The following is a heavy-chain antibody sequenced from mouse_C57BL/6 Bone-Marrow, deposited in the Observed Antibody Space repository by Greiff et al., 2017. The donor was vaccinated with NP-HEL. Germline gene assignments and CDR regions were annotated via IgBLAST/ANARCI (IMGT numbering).Heavy chain of an antibody. CDR3: ADGYYGFAD. J-gene: IGHJ3*01. CDR1: GYTFTSYW. Sequence: QVQLKQPGAELVRPGTSVKLSCKASGYTFTSYWMHWVKQRPGQGLEWIGVIDPSDSYTNYNQKFKGKATLTVDTSSSTAYMQLSSLTSEDSAVYYCADGYYGFADWGQGTLVTVSA. D-gene: IGHD2-3*01. V-gene: IGHV1-59*01. CDR2: IDPSDSYT.